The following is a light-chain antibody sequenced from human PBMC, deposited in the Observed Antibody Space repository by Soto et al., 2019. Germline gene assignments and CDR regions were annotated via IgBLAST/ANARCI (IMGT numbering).Light chain of an antibody. CDR2: EVS. J-gene: IGLJ3*02. Sequence: QCVLTQAASGSGSPGQSITISCTGTSSDVGDYNYVSWYQQHPGKAPKLMIYEVSHRLSGVSNRFSGSKSGYTASLTISGLQDEDEADYYCSSYVSNSIVVFGGGTKLTVL. V-gene: IGLV2-14*01. CDR3: SSYVSNSIVV. CDR1: SSDVGDYNY.